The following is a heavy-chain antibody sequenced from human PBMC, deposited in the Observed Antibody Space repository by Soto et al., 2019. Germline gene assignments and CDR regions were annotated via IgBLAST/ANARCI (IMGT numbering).Heavy chain of an antibody. J-gene: IGHJ4*02. D-gene: IGHD1-1*01. Sequence: QPVGSLRLSCAASGFTLSSYAMSWVRQTPGKGLEWVSAISDRGDTTHYAASVKGRFTISRDTSKKTLYLQMDALRAEDTAVYYCAKDKPGTTSFDYWGQGTLVTVSS. CDR1: GFTLSSYA. V-gene: IGHV3-23*01. CDR2: ISDRGDTT. CDR3: AKDKPGTTSFDY.